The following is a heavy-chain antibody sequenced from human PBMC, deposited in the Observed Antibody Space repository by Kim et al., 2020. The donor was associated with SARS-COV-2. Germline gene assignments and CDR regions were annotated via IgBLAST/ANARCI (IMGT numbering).Heavy chain of an antibody. D-gene: IGHD3-22*01. V-gene: IGHV3-21*01. Sequence: ADSVKGRFTISRDNAKNSLYLQMNSLRAEDTAVYYCARDYTMIARGAFDIWGQGTMVTVSS. CDR3: ARDYTMIARGAFDI. J-gene: IGHJ3*02.